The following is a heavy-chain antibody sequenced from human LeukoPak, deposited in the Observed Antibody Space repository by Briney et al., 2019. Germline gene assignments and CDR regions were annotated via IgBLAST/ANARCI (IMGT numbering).Heavy chain of an antibody. CDR3: AKAPPSPLGYHDAFEI. CDR2: ISGSGGST. J-gene: IGHJ3*02. D-gene: IGHD5-18*01. V-gene: IGHV3-23*01. Sequence: PGGSLRLSCAASGFTFSSYAMSWVRQAPGKGLEWVSAISGSGGSTYYADSVKGRFTISRDNSKNTLYLQMNSLRAEDTAVYYCAKAPPSPLGYHDAFEIWGQGTMVTVSS. CDR1: GFTFSSYA.